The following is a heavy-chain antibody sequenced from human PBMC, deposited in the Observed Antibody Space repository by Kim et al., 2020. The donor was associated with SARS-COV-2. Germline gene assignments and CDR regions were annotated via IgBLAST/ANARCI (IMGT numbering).Heavy chain of an antibody. D-gene: IGHD3-10*01. Sequence: SETLSLTCAVYGGSFSGYYWSWIRQPPGKGLEWIGEINHSGSTNYNPSLKSRVTISVDTSKNQFSLKLSSVTAADTAVYYCASPPEGVRGVGGGVSRGYGMDFWGQGTTVTVSS. CDR1: GGSFSGYY. CDR3: ASPPEGVRGVGGGVSRGYGMDF. CDR2: INHSGST. V-gene: IGHV4-34*01. J-gene: IGHJ6*02.